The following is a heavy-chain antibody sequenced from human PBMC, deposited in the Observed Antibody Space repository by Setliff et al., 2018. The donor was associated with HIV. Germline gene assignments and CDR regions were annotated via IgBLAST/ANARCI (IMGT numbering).Heavy chain of an antibody. CDR3: ARCLNTEYWSGYSPFDY. CDR2: IWYDGTNK. V-gene: IGHV3-33*03. J-gene: IGHJ4*02. D-gene: IGHD3-3*01. Sequence: PGGSLRLSCAASGFAFSSFGMHWVRQAPGKGLEWVAVIWYDGTNKNYADSVKGRFTISRDNAKNSLFLQMDSLRAEDTAVYYCARCLNTEYWSGYSPFDYWGLGSLVTVSS. CDR1: GFAFSSFG.